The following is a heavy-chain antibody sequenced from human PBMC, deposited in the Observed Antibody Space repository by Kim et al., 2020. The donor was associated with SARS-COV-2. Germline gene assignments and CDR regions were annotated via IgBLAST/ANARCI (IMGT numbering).Heavy chain of an antibody. J-gene: IGHJ4*02. V-gene: IGHV1-18*04. Sequence: ASVKVSCKASGYTFPSYGISWVRQAPGQGLEWMGWIIPYNGNTNYAQRLQGRVTVTTDTSTSTAYMELRSLRSDDTAFYYCARVWYGGNGLLDYWGQGTLVTVSS. CDR2: IIPYNGNT. D-gene: IGHD2-15*01. CDR3: ARVWYGGNGLLDY. CDR1: GYTFPSYG.